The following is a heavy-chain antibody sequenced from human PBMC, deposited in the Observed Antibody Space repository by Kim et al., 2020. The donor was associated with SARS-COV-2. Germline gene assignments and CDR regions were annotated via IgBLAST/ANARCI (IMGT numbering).Heavy chain of an antibody. D-gene: IGHD2-21*02. J-gene: IGHJ4*02. Sequence: GGSLRLSCAASGFTFSSYGMHWVRQAPGKGLEWVAVIWYDGSNKYYADSVKGRFTISRDNSKNTLYLQMNSLRAEDTAVYYCAKAFCGGDCYSHYWGQGTLVTVSS. V-gene: IGHV3-33*06. CDR1: GFTFSSYG. CDR2: IWYDGSNK. CDR3: AKAFCGGDCYSHY.